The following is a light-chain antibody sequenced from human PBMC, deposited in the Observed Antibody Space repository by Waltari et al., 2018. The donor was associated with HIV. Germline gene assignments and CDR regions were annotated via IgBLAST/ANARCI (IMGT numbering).Light chain of an antibody. V-gene: IGLV1-47*01. CDR1: SSNIGRNY. J-gene: IGLJ2*01. Sequence: QSVLTQPPLASGTPGQRVTISCSGSSSNIGRNYVYWYQQLPGTAPKLLIYTNNQRPSGVPDRFSGSKSGTSASLAISGLRSEDEADYYCAAWDASLSVVFGGGTKLTVL. CDR2: TNN. CDR3: AAWDASLSVV.